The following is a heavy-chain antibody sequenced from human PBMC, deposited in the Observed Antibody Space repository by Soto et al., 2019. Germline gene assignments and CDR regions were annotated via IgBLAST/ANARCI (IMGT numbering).Heavy chain of an antibody. D-gene: IGHD2-2*01. J-gene: IGHJ4*02. CDR1: GSLPVGSLSTYF. CDR2: VNHSGSP. CDR3: ARDAAYCSSTSCYGY. V-gene: IGHV4-34*01. Sequence: SETLSLTCGVSGSLPVGSLSTYFWTWIRQTPGKGLEWIGEVNHSGSPNYSPSLKSRVTISVDTSKNQFSLKLSSVTAADTAVYYCARDAAYCSSTSCYGYWGQGTLVTVSS.